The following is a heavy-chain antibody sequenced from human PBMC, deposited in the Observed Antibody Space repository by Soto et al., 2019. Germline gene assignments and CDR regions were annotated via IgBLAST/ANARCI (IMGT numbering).Heavy chain of an antibody. V-gene: IGHV3-15*01. CDR3: TTIHYDILTGYYGLYGMDV. D-gene: IGHD3-9*01. CDR2: IKSKTDGGTT. Sequence: GGSLRLSCAASGFGFSTHALSWVRQAPGKGLEWVGRIKSKTDGGTTDYAAPVKGRFTISRDDSKNTLYLQMNSLKTEDTAVYYCTTIHYDILTGYYGLYGMDVWGQGTTVTV. J-gene: IGHJ6*02. CDR1: GFGFSTHA.